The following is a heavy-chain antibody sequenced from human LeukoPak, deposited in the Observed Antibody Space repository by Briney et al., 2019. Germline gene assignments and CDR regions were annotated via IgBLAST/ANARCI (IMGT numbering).Heavy chain of an antibody. J-gene: IGHJ4*02. CDR2: ISGSGGST. Sequence: GGSLRLSCAASGFTFSSYAMSWVRQAPGKGLEWVSAISGSGGSTYYADSVKGRFTISRDDSKNTLYLQMNSLRAEDTAVYYCAKSTPTYYDILTGYSHHTQPFDYWGQGTLVTVSS. V-gene: IGHV3-23*01. CDR1: GFTFSSYA. D-gene: IGHD3-9*01. CDR3: AKSTPTYYDILTGYSHHTQPFDY.